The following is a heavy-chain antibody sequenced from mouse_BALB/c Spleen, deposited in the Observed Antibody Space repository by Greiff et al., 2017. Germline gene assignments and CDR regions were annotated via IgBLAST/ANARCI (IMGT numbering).Heavy chain of an antibody. D-gene: IGHD1-1*01. J-gene: IGHJ3*01. Sequence: EVQRVESGAELVKPGASVKLSCTASGFNFKDTYMHWVKQRPEQGLEWIGRIDPANGNTKYDPKFQGKATITADTSSNTAYLQLSSLTSEDTAVYCCARFSSYAWFAYWGQGTLVTVSA. CDR2: IDPANGNT. CDR3: ARFSSYAWFAY. CDR1: GFNFKDTY. V-gene: IGHV14-3*02.